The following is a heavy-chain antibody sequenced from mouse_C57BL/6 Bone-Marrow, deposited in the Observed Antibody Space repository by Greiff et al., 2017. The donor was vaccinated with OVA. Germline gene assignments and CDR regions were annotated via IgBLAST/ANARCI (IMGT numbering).Heavy chain of an antibody. J-gene: IGHJ4*01. V-gene: IGHV1-69*01. CDR1: GYTFTSYW. D-gene: IGHD2-2*01. CDR2: IDPSDSYT. Sequence: QVQLQQPGAELVMPGASVKLSCKASGYTFTSYWMHWVKQRPGQGLEWIGEIDPSDSYTNYNQKFKGKSTLTVDKSSSTAYMQLSSLTSEDSAVYYCARERGLSMDYWGQGTSVTVSS. CDR3: ARERGLSMDY.